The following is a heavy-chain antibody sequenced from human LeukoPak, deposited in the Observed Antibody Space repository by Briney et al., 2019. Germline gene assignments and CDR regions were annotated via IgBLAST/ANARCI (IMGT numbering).Heavy chain of an antibody. D-gene: IGHD4-17*01. CDR3: ARGISDYGAYYDYNMDV. J-gene: IGHJ6*03. CDR1: GYTFTSYD. CDR2: VNPNSGNT. Sequence: ASVKVSCKASGYTFTSYDINWVRQATGQGLEWMGWVNPNSGNTGYAQKFQGRVTMTRNSSISTVYMELSSLRSEDTAVYYCARGISDYGAYYDYNMDVWGKGTTVAISS. V-gene: IGHV1-8*01.